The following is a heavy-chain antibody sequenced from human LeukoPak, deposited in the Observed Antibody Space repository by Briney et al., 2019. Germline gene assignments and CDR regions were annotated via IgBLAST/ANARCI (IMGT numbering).Heavy chain of an antibody. CDR2: IKLDASEI. J-gene: IGHJ4*02. V-gene: IGHV3-7*01. D-gene: IGHD3-10*01. CDR3: ATDGGPFDN. Sequence: PGGSLRLSCAVSGVPISGYWMSWVRQAPGKGLEWVANIKLDASEIYYVGSVKGRFTISRDNAKNSVFLQMNSLRAEDTAVYYCATDGGPFDNWGQGILVTVSS. CDR1: GVPISGYW.